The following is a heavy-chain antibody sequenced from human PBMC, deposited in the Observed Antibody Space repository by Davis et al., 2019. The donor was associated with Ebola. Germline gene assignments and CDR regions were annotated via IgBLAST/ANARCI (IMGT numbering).Heavy chain of an antibody. CDR3: ARDLIAAAGSPLTGDTFDI. Sequence: MPGGSLRLSCAASGFTFSSYSMNWVRQAPGKGLEWIGEIYHSGSTNYNPSLKSRVTISVDKSKNQFSLKLSSVTAADTAVYYCARDLIAAAGSPLTGDTFDIWGQGTMVTVSS. V-gene: IGHV4-4*02. J-gene: IGHJ3*02. D-gene: IGHD6-13*01. CDR2: IYHSGST. CDR1: GFTFSSYSM.